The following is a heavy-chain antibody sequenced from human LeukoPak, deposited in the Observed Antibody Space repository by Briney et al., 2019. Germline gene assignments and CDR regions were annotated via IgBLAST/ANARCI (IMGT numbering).Heavy chain of an antibody. D-gene: IGHD6-19*01. Sequence: ASVTVSCKAFGYTFTSYYMHWVRQAPGQGLEWMGWINPNSGGTNYAQKFQGRVTMTRDTSISTAYMELSRLRSDDTAVYYCARDYSSGWYYFDYWGQGTLVTVSS. CDR1: GYTFTSYY. V-gene: IGHV1-2*02. CDR2: INPNSGGT. CDR3: ARDYSSGWYYFDY. J-gene: IGHJ4*02.